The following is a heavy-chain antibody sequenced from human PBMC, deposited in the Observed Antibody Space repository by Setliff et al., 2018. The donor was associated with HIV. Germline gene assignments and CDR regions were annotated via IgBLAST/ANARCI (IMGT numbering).Heavy chain of an antibody. CDR3: ARDNRGYSYGWIFDY. Sequence: SETLSLTCTVSGGSISSGGYYWSWIRQPAGKGLEWIGRINTSGSTNYNPSLKSRVTTSVDTSNNQFSLKLSSVTAADTAVYYCARDNRGYSYGWIFDYWGQGTLVTVSS. J-gene: IGHJ4*02. CDR1: GGSISSGGYY. CDR2: INTSGST. V-gene: IGHV4-61*02. D-gene: IGHD5-18*01.